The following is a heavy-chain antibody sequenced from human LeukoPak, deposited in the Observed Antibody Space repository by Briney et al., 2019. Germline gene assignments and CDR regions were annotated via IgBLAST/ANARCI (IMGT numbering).Heavy chain of an antibody. V-gene: IGHV3-30*18. Sequence: GGSLRLSCAASGFTFSSYGMHWVRQAPGKGLEWVAVISSDGHNQYYVDSVKGRFTISRDNSKNTLYLQMNSLRAEDTAVYYCAKDITMVRGVVSAFDYWGQGTLVTVSS. J-gene: IGHJ4*02. CDR3: AKDITMVRGVVSAFDY. D-gene: IGHD3-10*01. CDR2: ISSDGHNQ. CDR1: GFTFSSYG.